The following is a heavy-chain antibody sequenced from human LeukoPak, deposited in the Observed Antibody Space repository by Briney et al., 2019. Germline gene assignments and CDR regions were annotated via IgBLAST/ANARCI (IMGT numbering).Heavy chain of an antibody. D-gene: IGHD6-19*01. CDR2: INHSGST. V-gene: IGHV4-34*01. CDR1: GGSFSGYY. CDR3: ARRAVFYYYYYGMDV. J-gene: IGHJ6*02. Sequence: SETLSLTCAVYGGSFSGYYWSWIRQPPGRGLEWIGEINHSGSTNYNPSLKSRVTTSVDTSKNQFSLKLSSVTAADTAVYYCARRAVFYYYYYGMDVWGQGTTVTVSS.